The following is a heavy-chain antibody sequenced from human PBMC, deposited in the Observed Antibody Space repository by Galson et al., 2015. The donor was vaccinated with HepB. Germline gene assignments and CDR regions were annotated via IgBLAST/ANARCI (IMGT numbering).Heavy chain of an antibody. Sequence: SLRLSCAASGFTFSTYAMSWVRQAPGKGLGWVSSISGGAGNTYYADSVKGRFTISRDNSKNTLYLQMNSLRDEDTAVYYCAKDLTSDPFWGQGTLVTVSS. V-gene: IGHV3-23*01. D-gene: IGHD3-10*01. CDR2: ISGGAGNT. J-gene: IGHJ4*02. CDR1: GFTFSTYA. CDR3: AKDLTSDPF.